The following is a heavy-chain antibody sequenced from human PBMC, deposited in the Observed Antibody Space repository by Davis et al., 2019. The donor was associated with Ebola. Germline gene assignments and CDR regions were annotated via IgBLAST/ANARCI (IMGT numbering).Heavy chain of an antibody. V-gene: IGHV1-3*01. CDR2: VHGGNGNT. J-gene: IGHJ4*02. CDR1: GFTLTKYA. CDR3: ARASFGYNSGWYADY. Sequence: ASVKVSCKASGFTLTKYAIHWVRQAPGQRLEWMGWVHGGNGNTKYSQRFQGRVTITTDTSASTVYLDLASLRSEDTAVFYCARASFGYNSGWYADYWGPGSLVTVSS. D-gene: IGHD6-19*01.